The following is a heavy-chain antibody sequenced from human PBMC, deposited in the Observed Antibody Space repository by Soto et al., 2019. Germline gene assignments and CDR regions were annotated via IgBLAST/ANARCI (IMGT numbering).Heavy chain of an antibody. CDR3: ARHTAIAARPTSKYYYYMDV. D-gene: IGHD6-6*01. J-gene: IGHJ6*03. Sequence: SETLSLTCTVSGGSISSSSYYWGWIRQPLGKALEWIGSIYYSGSTYYNPSLKSRVTISVDTSKNQFSLKLSSVTAADTAVYYCARHTAIAARPTSKYYYYMDVWGKGTTVTVSS. V-gene: IGHV4-39*01. CDR1: GGSISSSSYY. CDR2: IYYSGST.